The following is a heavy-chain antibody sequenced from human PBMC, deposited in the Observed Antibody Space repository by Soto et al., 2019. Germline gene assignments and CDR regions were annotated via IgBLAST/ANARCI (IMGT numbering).Heavy chain of an antibody. V-gene: IGHV3-74*01. CDR2: INSDGSST. Sequence: GGFRRLSCGAAGFTVSSYLMHGGRQAPGKGLVWVSRINSDGSSTSYAASVKGRFTISRDNAKNTLYLQMDSLRAEDTAVYYCARGLVVIRLGYGMDVWGQGTTVTVS. D-gene: IGHD3-22*01. CDR3: ARGLVVIRLGYGMDV. CDR1: GFTVSSYL. J-gene: IGHJ6*02.